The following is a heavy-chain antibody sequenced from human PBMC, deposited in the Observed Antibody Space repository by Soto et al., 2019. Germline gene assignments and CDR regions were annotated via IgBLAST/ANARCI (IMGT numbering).Heavy chain of an antibody. CDR2: ISYDGSNK. D-gene: IGHD3-3*01. J-gene: IGHJ4*02. V-gene: IGHV3-30-3*01. CDR3: ARPLRFLEWLLSPPEY. Sequence: QVQLVESGGGVVQPGRSLRLSCAASGFTFSSYAMHWVRQAPGKGLEWVAVISYDGSNKYYADSVKGRFTISRDNSKNTLYLQMNSLIAEDTAVYYCARPLRFLEWLLSPPEYWGQGTLVTVSS. CDR1: GFTFSSYA.